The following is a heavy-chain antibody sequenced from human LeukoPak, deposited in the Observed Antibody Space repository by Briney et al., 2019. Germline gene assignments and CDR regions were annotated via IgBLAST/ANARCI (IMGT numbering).Heavy chain of an antibody. J-gene: IGHJ1*01. CDR3: AREGYCSSTSCYRIEYFQH. Sequence: ASVKVSCKASGYTFTSYGISWVRQAPGQGLEWMGWISAYNGNTNYAQKLQGRVTMTTDTSTRTAYMELRSLRYDDTAVYYCAREGYCSSTSCYRIEYFQHWGQGTLVTVSS. CDR1: GYTFTSYG. CDR2: ISAYNGNT. V-gene: IGHV1-18*01. D-gene: IGHD2-2*02.